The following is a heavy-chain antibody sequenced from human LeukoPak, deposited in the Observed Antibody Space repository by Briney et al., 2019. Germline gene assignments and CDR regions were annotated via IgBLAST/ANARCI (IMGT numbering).Heavy chain of an antibody. CDR2: IKQDGSEK. CDR3: ARVPSGYDYSNYYYYYYMDV. Sequence: AGGSLRLSCAASGFTFSSYWMSWVRQAPGKGLEWVANIKQDGSEKYYVDSVKGRFTISRDNAKNSLYLQMNSLRAEDTAVYYCARVPSGYDYSNYYYYYYMDVWGKGTTVTISS. CDR1: GFTFSSYW. J-gene: IGHJ6*03. V-gene: IGHV3-7*01. D-gene: IGHD5-12*01.